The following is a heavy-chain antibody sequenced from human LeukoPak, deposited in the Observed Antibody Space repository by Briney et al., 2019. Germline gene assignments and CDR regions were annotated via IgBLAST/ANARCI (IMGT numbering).Heavy chain of an antibody. V-gene: IGHV1-69*02. CDR1: GGTFSSYT. J-gene: IGHJ4*02. Sequence: SVKVSCKASGGTFSSYTISWVRQAPGQGLEWMGRIIPILGIANYAQKFQGRVTITADKSTSTAYMELSSLRSEDTAVYYCARGASGYYYNYWGQGTLVTVSS. D-gene: IGHD3-22*01. CDR3: ARGASGYYYNY. CDR2: IIPILGIA.